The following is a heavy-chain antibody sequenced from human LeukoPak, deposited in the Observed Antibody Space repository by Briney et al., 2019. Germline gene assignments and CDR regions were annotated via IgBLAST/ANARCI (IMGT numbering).Heavy chain of an antibody. D-gene: IGHD2-15*01. J-gene: IGHJ5*02. Sequence: TGGSLRLSCAASGFTFSSYSMNWVCQAPGKGLEWVSYISSSSSTIYYADSVKGRFTISRDNAKNSLYLQMNSLRAEDTAVYYCARDGGCSGGSCYGWFDPWGQGTLVTVSS. V-gene: IGHV3-48*01. CDR2: ISSSSSTI. CDR3: ARDGGCSGGSCYGWFDP. CDR1: GFTFSSYS.